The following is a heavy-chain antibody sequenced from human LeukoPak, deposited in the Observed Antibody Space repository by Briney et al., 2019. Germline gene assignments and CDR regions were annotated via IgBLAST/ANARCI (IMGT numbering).Heavy chain of an antibody. CDR3: ARDNLRITIFGVVKSQWFDP. D-gene: IGHD3-3*01. CDR2: INHSGST. V-gene: IGHV4-34*01. CDR1: GGSFSGYY. J-gene: IGHJ5*02. Sequence: PSETLPLTCAVYGGSFSGYYWSWIRQPPGKGLEWIGEINHSGSTNYNPSLKSRVTISVDTSKNQFSLKLSSVTAADTAVYYCARDNLRITIFGVVKSQWFDPWGQGTLVTVSS.